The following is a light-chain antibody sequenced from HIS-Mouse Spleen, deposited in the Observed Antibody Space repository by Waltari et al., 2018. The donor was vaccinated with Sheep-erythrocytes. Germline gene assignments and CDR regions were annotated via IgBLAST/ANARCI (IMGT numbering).Light chain of an antibody. Sequence: AIQLTQSPSSLSASVGDRVTITCRASQGISSALAWYQQKPGKAPKLLIYDASSLESGVPSRFSGSGSGTDFTLTISSLQPEDFATYYCQQFNSYPHGYTVGQGTKLEIK. CDR1: QGISSA. CDR2: DAS. CDR3: QQFNSYPHGYT. V-gene: IGKV1-13*02. J-gene: IGKJ2*01.